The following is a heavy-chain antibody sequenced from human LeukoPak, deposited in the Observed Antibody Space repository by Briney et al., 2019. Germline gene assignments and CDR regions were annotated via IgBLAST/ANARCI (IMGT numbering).Heavy chain of an antibody. Sequence: KSSETLSLTCAVSGVSISSSNWWSWVRQPPGKGLEWIGEIYHSGSTNYNPSLKSRVTISVDKSKNQFSLKLSSVTAADTAVYYCARALFTYDILTGYPTDRDAFDIWGQGTMVTVSS. CDR1: GVSISSSNW. J-gene: IGHJ3*02. V-gene: IGHV4-4*02. D-gene: IGHD3-9*01. CDR2: IYHSGST. CDR3: ARALFTYDILTGYPTDRDAFDI.